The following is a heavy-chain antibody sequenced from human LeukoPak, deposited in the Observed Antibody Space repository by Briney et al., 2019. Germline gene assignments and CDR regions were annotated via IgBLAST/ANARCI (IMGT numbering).Heavy chain of an antibody. CDR2: INPNSGGT. V-gene: IGHV1-2*02. D-gene: IGHD3-22*01. J-gene: IGHJ4*02. Sequence: ASVKVSCKASGYTFTGYYMHWVRQAPGQGLEWMGWINPNSGGTNYAQKFQGRVTMTRDKSISTAYMELSRLRSDDTAVYYCARGDSSGYYYVWFDYWGQGTLVTVSS. CDR1: GYTFTGYY. CDR3: ARGDSSGYYYVWFDY.